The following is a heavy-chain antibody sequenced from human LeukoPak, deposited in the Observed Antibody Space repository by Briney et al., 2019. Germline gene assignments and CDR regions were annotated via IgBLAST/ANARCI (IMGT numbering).Heavy chain of an antibody. J-gene: IGHJ4*02. CDR1: GFTFSSDF. Sequence: GGSLRLSCVASGFTFSSDFMHWIRQAPGEGLMWVSQISGDETYTNYADSVKGRFTISRDNSKNTLYLQMNSLRAEDTAVYYCAKDLGYSYGSPYYFDYWGQGTLVTVSS. CDR2: ISGDETYT. CDR3: AKDLGYSYGSPYYFDY. V-gene: IGHV3-74*01. D-gene: IGHD5-18*01.